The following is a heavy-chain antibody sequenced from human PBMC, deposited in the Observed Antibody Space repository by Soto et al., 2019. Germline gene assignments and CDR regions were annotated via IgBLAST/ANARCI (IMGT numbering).Heavy chain of an antibody. V-gene: IGHV3-21*01. D-gene: IGHD6-19*01. Sequence: LRLSCAASGFTFSSYSMNWVRQAPGKGLEWVSSISSSSSYIYYADSVKGRFTISRDNAKNSLYLQMNSLRAEDTAVYYCARDSSGWYDYYYYGMDVWGQGTTVTVSS. CDR2: ISSSSSYI. CDR1: GFTFSSYS. J-gene: IGHJ6*02. CDR3: ARDSSGWYDYYYYGMDV.